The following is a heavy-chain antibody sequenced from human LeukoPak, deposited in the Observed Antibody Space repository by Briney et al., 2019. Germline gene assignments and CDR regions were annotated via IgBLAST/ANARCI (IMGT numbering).Heavy chain of an antibody. J-gene: IGHJ4*02. CDR1: GGSFSGYY. CDR3: ARVDDY. Sequence: SETLSLTCAVYGGSFSGYYWSGIRQPPGKGLEWIGEINHSGSANYNPSHKSRVTISVDTSKNQVSLRVSSVPAADTAVYYCARVDDYWGQGTGVTVSS. CDR2: INHSGSA. V-gene: IGHV4-34*01.